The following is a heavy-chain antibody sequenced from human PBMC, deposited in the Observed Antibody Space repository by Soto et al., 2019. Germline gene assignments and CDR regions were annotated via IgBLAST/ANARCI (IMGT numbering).Heavy chain of an antibody. CDR3: AKDGGYSSSGMDV. CDR2: ISYDGSNK. J-gene: IGHJ6*02. Sequence: GGSLRLSCAASGFTFSSYGMHWVRQAPGKGLEWVAVISYDGSNKYYADSVKGRFTISRDNSKNTLYLQMNSLRAEDTAVYYCAKDGGYSSSGMDVWGQGTTVTVSS. V-gene: IGHV3-30*18. CDR1: GFTFSSYG. D-gene: IGHD6-6*01.